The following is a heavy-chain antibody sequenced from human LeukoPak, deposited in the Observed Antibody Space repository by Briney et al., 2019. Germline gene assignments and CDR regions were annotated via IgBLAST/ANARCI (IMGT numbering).Heavy chain of an antibody. CDR2: IDYRGST. CDR1: GGSISSYY. Sequence: SETLSLTCTVSGGSISSYYWNWIRQPPGKGLEWIGDIDYRGSTNYNPSLKSRVTISVDTSKNQFSLKLSSVTAADTAVYYCARKTSRSGAYTTWGRGTLVTVSS. V-gene: IGHV4-59*01. CDR3: ARKTSRSGAYTT. J-gene: IGHJ5*02. D-gene: IGHD3-16*01.